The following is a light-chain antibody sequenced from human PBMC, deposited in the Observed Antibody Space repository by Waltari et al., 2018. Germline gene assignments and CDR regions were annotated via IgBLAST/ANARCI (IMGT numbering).Light chain of an antibody. CDR2: KAS. Sequence: DIQMTQSPSTLSASVGDRVTITCRASQSITNLFAWYQQKPGKAPKLLIYKASNLESGVPSRFSGSGSGTEFTLTISSLQPDDFATYYCQQYDNYWTFGQGTKVGIK. CDR3: QQYDNYWT. V-gene: IGKV1-5*03. J-gene: IGKJ1*01. CDR1: QSITNL.